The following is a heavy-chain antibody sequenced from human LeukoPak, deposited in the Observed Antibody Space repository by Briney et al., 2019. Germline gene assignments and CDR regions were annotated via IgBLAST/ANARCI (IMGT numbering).Heavy chain of an antibody. CDR3: ARMTTVTRDAFDI. CDR2: INHSGST. J-gene: IGHJ3*02. D-gene: IGHD4-4*01. Sequence: SETLSLTCAVYGGSFSGYYWSWIRQPPGKGLEWIGEINHSGSTNYNPSLKSRVTISVDTSRNQFSLTLSFVTAADTAVYYCARMTTVTRDAFDIWGQGTMVTVSS. V-gene: IGHV4-34*01. CDR1: GGSFSGYY.